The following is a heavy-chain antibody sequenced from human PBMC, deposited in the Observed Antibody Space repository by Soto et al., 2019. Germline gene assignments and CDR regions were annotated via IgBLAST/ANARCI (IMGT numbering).Heavy chain of an antibody. D-gene: IGHD2-15*01. V-gene: IGHV3-23*01. J-gene: IGHJ4*02. CDR1: GFSFTDYS. CDR3: AKRATTVPTPGNYFDF. CDR2: LTGIGTT. Sequence: EVQLLESGGDLVQPGGSLRLSCVASGFSFTDYSMTWVRQAPGRGLEWVSTLTGIGTTFYADSVKGRFTISRDNSKNTLSLQMHRLRTEDTALYYCAKRATTVPTPGNYFDFWGQGTLX.